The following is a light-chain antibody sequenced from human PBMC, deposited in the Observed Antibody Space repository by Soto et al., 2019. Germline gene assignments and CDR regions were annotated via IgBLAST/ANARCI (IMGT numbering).Light chain of an antibody. CDR1: SSNIGAGYD. V-gene: IGLV1-40*01. CDR2: GNN. J-gene: IGLJ1*01. Sequence: QSVLAQPPSVSGAPGQKVTISCTGSSSNIGAGYDLHWYQKLPGTAPKLLLYGNNNRPSGVPDRFSGSKSGTSASLAITGLQPEDEADYSCQSYDSSLRAYVFGPGPKLPVL. CDR3: QSYDSSLRAYV.